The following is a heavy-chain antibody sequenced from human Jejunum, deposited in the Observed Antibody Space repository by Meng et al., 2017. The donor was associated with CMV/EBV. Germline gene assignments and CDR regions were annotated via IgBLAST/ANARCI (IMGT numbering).Heavy chain of an antibody. CDR2: VFHSGAT. D-gene: IGHD6-13*01. CDR3: ARSRSSTQYLDF. CDR1: GFSITSGYY. Sequence: VSGFSITSGYYWDWIRQATGKGLEWIGYVFHSGATYYNPSLTSRVTISVDTSRNQFALNVTSVTAADTAIYYCARSRSSTQYLDFWGQGVLVTVSS. J-gene: IGHJ4*02. V-gene: IGHV4-38-2*01.